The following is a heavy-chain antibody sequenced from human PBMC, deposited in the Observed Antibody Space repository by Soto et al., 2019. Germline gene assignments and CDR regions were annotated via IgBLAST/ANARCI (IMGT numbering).Heavy chain of an antibody. CDR3: ARDRDYDILTGHYYYYGMEV. Sequence: ASVKVSCKASGYTFTDYYMHWVLQAPGQGLEWMGWINPNSGGTNYAQKFQGWVTMTRDTSISTAYMELSRLRSDDTAVYYCARDRDYDILTGHYYYYGMEVWGQGTTVTVSS. D-gene: IGHD3-9*01. V-gene: IGHV1-2*04. CDR2: INPNSGGT. CDR1: GYTFTDYY. J-gene: IGHJ6*02.